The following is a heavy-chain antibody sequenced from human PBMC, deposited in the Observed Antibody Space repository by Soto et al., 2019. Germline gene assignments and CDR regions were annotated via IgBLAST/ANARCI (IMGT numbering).Heavy chain of an antibody. CDR3: ARDGYSGRSDGFDI. J-gene: IGHJ3*02. D-gene: IGHD1-26*01. CDR2: ISYDGNNE. CDR1: GFTFSAYT. V-gene: IGHV3-30-3*01. Sequence: QVQLVESGGGVVQPGRSLRLPCAASGFTFSAYTMHWVRQPPGKGLEWVAVISYDGNNERYADPVKGRFTVSRDNSKSTLYLQMNSLKSEDTAVYYCARDGYSGRSDGFDIWGQGTMVTVSS.